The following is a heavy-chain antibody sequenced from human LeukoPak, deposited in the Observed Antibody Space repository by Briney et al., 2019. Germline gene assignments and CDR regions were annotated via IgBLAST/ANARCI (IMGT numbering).Heavy chain of an antibody. CDR2: IYYSGST. CDR3: ARDVTGEYYFDY. D-gene: IGHD4-17*01. Sequence: SETLSLTCTVSGGSISSYYWGWIRQPPGKGLEWIGSIYYSGSTYYNPSLKSRVTISVDTSKNQFSLKLSSVTAADTAVYYCARDVTGEYYFDYWGQGTLVTVSS. J-gene: IGHJ4*02. CDR1: GGSISSYY. V-gene: IGHV4-39*07.